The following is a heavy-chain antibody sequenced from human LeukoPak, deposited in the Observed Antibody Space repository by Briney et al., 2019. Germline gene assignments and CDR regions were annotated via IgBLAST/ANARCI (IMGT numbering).Heavy chain of an antibody. D-gene: IGHD2-2*03. CDR3: ARDLGWYYYYGMDV. V-gene: IGHV3-30-3*01. CDR1: GFTFSSYA. J-gene: IGHJ6*02. Sequence: GGSLRLSCAASGFTFSSYAMHWVRQAPGKGLEWVAVISYDGSNKYCADSVKGRFTISRDNSKNTLYLQMNSLRAEDTAVYYCARDLGWYYYYGMDVWGQGTTVTVSS. CDR2: ISYDGSNK.